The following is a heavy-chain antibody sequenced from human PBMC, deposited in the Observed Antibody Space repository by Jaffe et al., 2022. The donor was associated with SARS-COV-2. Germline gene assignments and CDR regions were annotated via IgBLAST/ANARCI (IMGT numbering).Heavy chain of an antibody. CDR3: AKRGYGSSWNFDY. Sequence: VQLVESGGGLVHPGGSLRLSCTASGYIFSMYSMIWVRQAPGKGLEWVSAINGDGRSMYYAGSVKGRFSISRDDSKNTLYLQMNSLRVDDTALYLCAKRGYGSSWNFDYWGQGTLVTVSS. V-gene: IGHV3-23*04. CDR1: GYIFSMYS. D-gene: IGHD6-13*01. CDR2: INGDGRSM. J-gene: IGHJ4*02.